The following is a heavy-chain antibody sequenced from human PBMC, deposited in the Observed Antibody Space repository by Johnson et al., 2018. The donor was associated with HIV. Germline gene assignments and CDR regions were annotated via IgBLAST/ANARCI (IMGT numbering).Heavy chain of an antibody. CDR3: ARDREVGARSGAFDI. D-gene: IGHD1-26*01. CDR2: IKQDGREK. V-gene: IGHV3-7*03. J-gene: IGHJ3*02. CDR1: GFTISTFW. Sequence: VQLVESGGALVQPGGSLRLSCEVSGFTISTFWMHWVRQAPGKGLEWVANIKQDGREKYYVDSVKGRFTISRDNSKNTLYLQMNSLRAEDTAIYYCARDREVGARSGAFDIWGQGTMVTVSS.